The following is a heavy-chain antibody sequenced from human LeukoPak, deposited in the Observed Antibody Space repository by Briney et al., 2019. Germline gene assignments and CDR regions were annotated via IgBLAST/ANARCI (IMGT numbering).Heavy chain of an antibody. D-gene: IGHD6-13*01. J-gene: IGHJ4*02. V-gene: IGHV4-34*01. CDR1: GGSFSGYY. Sequence: SETLSLTCAVYGGSFSGYYWSWIRQPPGKGLEWIGEINHSGGTNYNPSLKSRVTISVDTSKNQFSLKLSSVTAADTAVYYCARSVNRSSWSNYYFDYWGQGTLVTVSS. CDR2: INHSGGT. CDR3: ARSVNRSSWSNYYFDY.